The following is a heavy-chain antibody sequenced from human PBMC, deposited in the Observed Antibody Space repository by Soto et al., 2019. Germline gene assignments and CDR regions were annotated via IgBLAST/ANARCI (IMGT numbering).Heavy chain of an antibody. CDR2: ISSSSSTI. CDR1: GFTFSSYS. V-gene: IGHV3-48*02. D-gene: IGHD1-26*01. Sequence: GGSLRLSCAASGFTFSSYSMNWVRQAPGKGLEWVSYISSSSSTIYYADSVKGRFTISRDNAKNSLYLQMNSLRDEDTAVYYCARRGSYVFTHSYGMDVWGQGTTVTVSS. J-gene: IGHJ6*02. CDR3: ARRGSYVFTHSYGMDV.